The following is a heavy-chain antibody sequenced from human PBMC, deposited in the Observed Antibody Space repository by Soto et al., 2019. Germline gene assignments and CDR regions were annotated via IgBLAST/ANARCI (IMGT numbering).Heavy chain of an antibody. CDR2: IYYSGST. CDR3: ATSIAAAGPYYYYGMDV. Sequence: TSETLSLTCTVSGGSISSYYWSWIRQPPGKGLEWIGYIYYSGSTNYNPSLKSRVTISVDTSKNQFSLKLSSVTAADTAVYYCATSIAAAGPYYYYGMDVWGQGTTGTVS. V-gene: IGHV4-59*01. CDR1: GGSISSYY. D-gene: IGHD6-13*01. J-gene: IGHJ6*02.